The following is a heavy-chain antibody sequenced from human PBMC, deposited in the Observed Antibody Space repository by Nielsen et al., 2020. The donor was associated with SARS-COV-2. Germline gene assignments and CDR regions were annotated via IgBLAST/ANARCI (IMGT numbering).Heavy chain of an antibody. D-gene: IGHD3-3*01. Sequence: ASVKVSCKASGGTFSSYGISWVRQAPGQGLEWMGWISAYNGNTNYAQKLQGRVTMTTDTSTSTAYMELRSLRSDDTAVYYCARRYYDFWSGFRMDVWGQGTTVTVSS. CDR2: ISAYNGNT. V-gene: IGHV1-18*01. J-gene: IGHJ6*02. CDR1: GGTFSSYG. CDR3: ARRYYDFWSGFRMDV.